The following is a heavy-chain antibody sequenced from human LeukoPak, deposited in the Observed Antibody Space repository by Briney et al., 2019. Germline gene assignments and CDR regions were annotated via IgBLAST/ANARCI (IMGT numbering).Heavy chain of an antibody. V-gene: IGHV3-33*06. J-gene: IGHJ4*02. CDR3: AKQRDYSSSWYDPNLGY. CDR2: IWYDGSNK. CDR1: GFTFSSYG. Sequence: GRSLRLSCAASGFTFSSYGMHWVRQAPGKGLEWVAVIWYDGSNKYYADSVKGRFTISRDNSKNTLYLQMNSLRAEDTAVYYCAKQRDYSSSWYDPNLGYWGQGTLVTVSS. D-gene: IGHD6-13*01.